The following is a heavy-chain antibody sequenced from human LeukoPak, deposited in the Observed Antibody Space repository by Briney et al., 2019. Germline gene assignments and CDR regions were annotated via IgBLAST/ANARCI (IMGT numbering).Heavy chain of an antibody. J-gene: IGHJ3*02. CDR3: ARDLRGRDHDAFDI. D-gene: IGHD5/OR15-5a*01. Sequence: GGSLRLSWAASGVTFSSYSMNWVRQAPGKGRGCVSSISSSSSYMYYAASVKGRFTISRDNAKNSLYLQMTSLGAEDTAVYYCARDLRGRDHDAFDIWGQGTMVTVSS. CDR2: ISSSSSYM. CDR1: GVTFSSYS. V-gene: IGHV3-21*01.